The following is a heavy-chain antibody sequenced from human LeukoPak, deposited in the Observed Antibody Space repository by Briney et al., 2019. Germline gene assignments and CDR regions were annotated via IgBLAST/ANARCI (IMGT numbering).Heavy chain of an antibody. CDR2: INPNSGGT. CDR3: ANVVPAARYWFDP. CDR1: GYTFTGYY. Sequence: ASVKVSCKASGYTFTGYYMHWVRQAPGQGLEWMGWINPNSGGTNYAQKFQGRVTMTRDTSISTAHMELSRLRSDDTAVYYCANVVPAARYWFDPWGQGTLVTVSS. D-gene: IGHD2-2*01. V-gene: IGHV1-2*02. J-gene: IGHJ5*02.